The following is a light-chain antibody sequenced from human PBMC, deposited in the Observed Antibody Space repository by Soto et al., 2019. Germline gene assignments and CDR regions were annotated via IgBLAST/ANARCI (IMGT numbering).Light chain of an antibody. CDR3: SSYTTSSTYV. CDR2: DVR. J-gene: IGLJ1*01. V-gene: IGLV2-14*01. CDR1: SSDVGGYNY. Sequence: QSVLTQPASVSGSPGQSITISCTGTSSDVGGYNYVSWYQQHPGKAPKPMIYDVRNRPSGVSSRFSGSKSVNTASLTISGLQAEDEADYYCSSYTTSSTYVFGTGTKLTVL.